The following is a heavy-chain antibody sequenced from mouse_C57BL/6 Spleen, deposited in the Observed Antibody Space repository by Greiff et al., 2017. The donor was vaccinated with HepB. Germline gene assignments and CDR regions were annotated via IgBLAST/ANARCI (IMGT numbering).Heavy chain of an antibody. V-gene: IGHV5-17*01. Sequence: EVQVVESGGGLVKPGGSLKLSCAASGFTFSDYGMHWVRQAPEKGLEWVAYISSGSSTIYYADTVKGRFTISRDNAKNNLFLQMTSLRSEDTAMYYCARRYYGYDGFDYWGQGTTLTVSS. D-gene: IGHD2-2*01. CDR1: GFTFSDYG. CDR2: ISSGSSTI. CDR3: ARRYYGYDGFDY. J-gene: IGHJ2*01.